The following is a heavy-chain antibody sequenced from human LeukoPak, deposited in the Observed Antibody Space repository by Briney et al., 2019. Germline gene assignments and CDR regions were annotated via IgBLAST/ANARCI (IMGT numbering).Heavy chain of an antibody. CDR2: MSYNVHT. Sequence: PSQTLSLTCTVSGGSISSGGYYWSWIRQSPGKGLEWIGFMSYNVHTDYNPSLKSRVTLSADTSNNQFSLRLNSVTAADTAVYFCATVAVAGTGPDNWGQGTLVTVSS. J-gene: IGHJ4*02. CDR3: ATVAVAGTGPDN. V-gene: IGHV4-61*08. D-gene: IGHD6-13*01. CDR1: GGSISSGGYY.